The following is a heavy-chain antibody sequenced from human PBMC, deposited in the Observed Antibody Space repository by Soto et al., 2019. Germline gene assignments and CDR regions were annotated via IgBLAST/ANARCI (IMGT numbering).Heavy chain of an antibody. V-gene: IGHV3-23*01. CDR1: GFTFSSYA. CDR2: ISGSGGST. D-gene: IGHD6-6*01. J-gene: IGHJ4*02. Sequence: PGGSLRLSCAASGFTFSSYAMSWVRQAPGKGLEWVSAISGSGGSTYYADSVKGRFTISRDNSKNTLYLQMNSLRAEDTAVYYCALGDSSSPNFDYWGQGTLVTVSS. CDR3: ALGDSSSPNFDY.